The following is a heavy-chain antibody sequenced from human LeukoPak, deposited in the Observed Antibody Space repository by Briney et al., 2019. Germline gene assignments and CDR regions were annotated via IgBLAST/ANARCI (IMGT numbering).Heavy chain of an antibody. Sequence: SQTLSLTCAISGDSVSSSSAAWNWIRQSPSRGLEWLGRTYYRSNWYNDYAVSVKSRITIKPDTSKNQFSLQLNSVTPEDTAVYYCAREADTAMGDAFDIWGQGTMVTVSS. CDR2: TYYRSNWYN. J-gene: IGHJ3*02. CDR3: AREADTAMGDAFDI. D-gene: IGHD5-18*01. V-gene: IGHV6-1*01. CDR1: GDSVSSSSAA.